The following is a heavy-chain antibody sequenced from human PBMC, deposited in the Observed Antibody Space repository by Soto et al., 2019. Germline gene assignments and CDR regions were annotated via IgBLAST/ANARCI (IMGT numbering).Heavy chain of an antibody. CDR3: ARGREKWLMS. J-gene: IGHJ4*02. Sequence: TLSLTCTVSGGSVSSGGYYWSWVRQHPEKGLEWIGYIYDSGSTYYSPSLRRRLTISADTSSNQFSLKLTSVTAADTAVYYCARGREKWLMSWGQGTLVTVSS. CDR1: GGSVSSGGYY. V-gene: IGHV4-31*03. D-gene: IGHD2-8*01. CDR2: IYDSGST.